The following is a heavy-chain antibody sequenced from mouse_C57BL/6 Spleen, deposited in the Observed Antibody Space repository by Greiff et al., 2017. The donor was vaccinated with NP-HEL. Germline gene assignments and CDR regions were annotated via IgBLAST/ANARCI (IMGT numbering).Heavy chain of an antibody. CDR1: GYTFTDYY. Sequence: VQLQQSGPELVKPGASVKISCKASGYTFTDYYMNWVKQSHGKSLEWIGDINPNNGGTSYNQKFKGKATLTVDKSSSTAYMELRSLTSEDSAVYYCAGGSRDYFDYWGQGTTLTVSS. J-gene: IGHJ2*01. V-gene: IGHV1-26*01. CDR2: INPNNGGT. CDR3: AGGSRDYFDY.